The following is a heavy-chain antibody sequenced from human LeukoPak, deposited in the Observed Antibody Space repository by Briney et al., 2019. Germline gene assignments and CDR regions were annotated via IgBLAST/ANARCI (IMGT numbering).Heavy chain of an antibody. CDR3: ARAVDDRGYYYGYPQSFDY. Sequence: ASVKVSCKASGYTFTSYGISWVRQAPGQGLEWMGWISAYNGNTNYAQKLQGRVTMTTDTSTSTAYMELRSLRSDDTAVYYCARAVDDRGYYYGYPQSFDYWGQGTLVTVSS. CDR2: ISAYNGNT. J-gene: IGHJ4*02. D-gene: IGHD5-18*01. V-gene: IGHV1-18*01. CDR1: GYTFTSYG.